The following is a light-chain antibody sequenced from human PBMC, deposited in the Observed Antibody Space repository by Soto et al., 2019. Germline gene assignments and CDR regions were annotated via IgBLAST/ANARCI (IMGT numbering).Light chain of an antibody. CDR1: SSNIGAGYE. V-gene: IGLV1-40*01. CDR2: ENN. Sequence: QSVLTQPPSVSEAPGQRVTISCTGSSSNIGAGYEAHWYQQVPGTAPKLLIYENNNRPSGVPDRFSGSKSGTSASLAITGLQAEDEADYYCQSYDSSLSGYGFGTGTKVTVL. CDR3: QSYDSSLSGYG. J-gene: IGLJ1*01.